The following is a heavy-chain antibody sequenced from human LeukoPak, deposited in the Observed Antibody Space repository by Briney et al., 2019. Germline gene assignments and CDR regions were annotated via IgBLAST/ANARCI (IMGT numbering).Heavy chain of an antibody. Sequence: SVKVSCKASGGTFSSYAIIWVRQAPGQGLEWMGRIIPILGIANYARKFQGRVTITADKSTSTAYMELSSLRSEDTAVYYCAGVVDVDTAMGGLGYWGQGTLVTVSS. J-gene: IGHJ4*02. D-gene: IGHD5-18*01. V-gene: IGHV1-69*04. CDR3: AGVVDVDTAMGGLGY. CDR2: IIPILGIA. CDR1: GGTFSSYA.